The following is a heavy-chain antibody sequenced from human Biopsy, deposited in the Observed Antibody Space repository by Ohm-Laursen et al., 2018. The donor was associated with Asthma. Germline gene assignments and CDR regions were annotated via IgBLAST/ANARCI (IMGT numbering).Heavy chain of an antibody. V-gene: IGHV3-9*01. CDR2: ISWNSATI. Sequence: SLRLSFAASGFKLDEYTMHWVRQAPAKGLEWVSGISWNSATIGYVHSVEGRFTISRDNAKNSVFLHMDSLRPEDTAFYYCAKVRSDWFITEYFDYWGQGVLVTVSS. D-gene: IGHD3-9*01. CDR1: GFKLDEYT. CDR3: AKVRSDWFITEYFDY. J-gene: IGHJ4*02.